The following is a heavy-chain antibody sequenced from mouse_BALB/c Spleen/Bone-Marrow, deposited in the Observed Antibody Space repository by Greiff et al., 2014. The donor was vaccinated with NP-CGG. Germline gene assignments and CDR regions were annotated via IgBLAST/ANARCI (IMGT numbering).Heavy chain of an antibody. CDR3: ARNYGYGKSFAY. V-gene: IGHV14-3*02. D-gene: IGHD2-2*01. CDR2: IDPANGNT. J-gene: IGHJ3*01. Sequence: EVKLQESGAELVKPGASVKLSCTASGFNIKDTYMHWVKQRPEQGLEWIGRIDPANGNTKYDPKFQGKATITAGTSSNTAYLQLSSLTSEDTAVYYCARNYGYGKSFAYWGQGTLVTVSA. CDR1: GFNIKDTY.